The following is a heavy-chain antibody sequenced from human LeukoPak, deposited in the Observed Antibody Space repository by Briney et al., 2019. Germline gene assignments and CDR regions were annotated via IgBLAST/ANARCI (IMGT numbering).Heavy chain of an antibody. J-gene: IGHJ4*02. CDR3: ARFGCSSTSCYYVY. V-gene: IGHV1-2*02. D-gene: IGHD2-2*01. Sequence: ASVKVSCKASGYTFTGYYTHWVRQAPGQGLEWMGWINPNSGGTNYAQKFQGRVTMTRDTSISTAYMELSRLRSDDTAVYYCARFGCSSTSCYYVYWGQGTLVTVSS. CDR2: INPNSGGT. CDR1: GYTFTGYY.